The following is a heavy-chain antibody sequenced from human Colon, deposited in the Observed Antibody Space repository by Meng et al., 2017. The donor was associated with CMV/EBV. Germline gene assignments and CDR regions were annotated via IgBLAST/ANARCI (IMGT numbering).Heavy chain of an antibody. CDR3: AKGPTVTTSVFIYYFDC. D-gene: IGHD4-17*01. V-gene: IGHV3-23*03. Sequence: FTFSSYGMSWVRQAPGKGLEWVSIIDSGSSSTYYADSVKGRFTISRDNSKNTLYLQMNSLRAEDTAVYYCAKGPTVTTSVFIYYFDCWGQGTLVTVSS. CDR1: FTFSSYG. CDR2: IDSGSSST. J-gene: IGHJ4*02.